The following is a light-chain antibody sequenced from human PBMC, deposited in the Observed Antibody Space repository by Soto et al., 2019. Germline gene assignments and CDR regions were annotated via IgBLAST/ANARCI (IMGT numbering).Light chain of an antibody. CDR3: LQYDGWPLT. J-gene: IGKJ5*01. V-gene: IGKV3-15*01. Sequence: TVMTQSPVALSVSPGERATLSCRARQNVRKNLAWYQQKPGQAPRLLIYGASTRATGIPARFSGDGSGTEFTLTIDSLQSEDFVVYYCLQYDGWPLTFGQGRRLEIK. CDR2: GAS. CDR1: QNVRKN.